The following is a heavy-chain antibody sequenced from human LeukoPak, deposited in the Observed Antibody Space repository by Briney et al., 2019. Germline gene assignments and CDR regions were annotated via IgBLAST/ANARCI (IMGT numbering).Heavy chain of an antibody. CDR2: IYYSGST. Sequence: SETLSLTCTVSGGSISSYYWSWIRQPPGKGLEWIGYIYYSGSTNYNPSLKSRVTISVDTSKNQFSLKLSSVTAADTAVYYCARGSTLLRYFDRLFPGPNWFDPWGQGTLVTVSS. CDR3: ARGSTLLRYFDRLFPGPNWFDP. J-gene: IGHJ5*02. V-gene: IGHV4-59*01. CDR1: GGSISSYY. D-gene: IGHD3-9*01.